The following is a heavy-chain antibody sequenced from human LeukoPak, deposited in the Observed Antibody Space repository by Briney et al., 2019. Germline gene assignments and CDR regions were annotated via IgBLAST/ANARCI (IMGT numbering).Heavy chain of an antibody. CDR3: ARGRGGKYNWNRFDY. Sequence: GASVTVSCKASGYTFTGYYMHWVRQATGQGLEWMGWMNPNSGNTGYAQKFQGRVTMTRNTSISTAYMELSSLRSEDTAVYYCARGRGGKYNWNRFDYWGQGTLVTVSS. CDR2: MNPNSGNT. CDR1: GYTFTGYY. V-gene: IGHV1-8*02. J-gene: IGHJ4*02. D-gene: IGHD1-20*01.